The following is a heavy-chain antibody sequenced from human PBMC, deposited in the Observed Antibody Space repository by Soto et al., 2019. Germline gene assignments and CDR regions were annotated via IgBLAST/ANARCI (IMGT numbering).Heavy chain of an antibody. J-gene: IGHJ4*02. CDR1: GFTFSSYW. CDR2: INSDGSST. D-gene: IGHD6-19*01. Sequence: VQLVESGGGLVQPGGSLRLSCAASGFTFSSYWMHWVRQAPGKGLVWVSRINSDGSSTSYADSVKGRFTIPRDNAKNTLYLQMNRLRAEDTAVYYCAVAVAVPTAIGYWGQGTLVTVSS. V-gene: IGHV3-74*01. CDR3: AVAVAVPTAIGY.